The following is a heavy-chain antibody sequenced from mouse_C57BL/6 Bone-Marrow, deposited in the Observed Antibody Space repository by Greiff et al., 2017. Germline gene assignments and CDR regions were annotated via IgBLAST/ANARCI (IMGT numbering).Heavy chain of an antibody. CDR3: ARYYDYDEVDY. D-gene: IGHD2-4*01. CDR2: IDPSDSYT. J-gene: IGHJ2*01. Sequence: QVQLQQPGAELVRPGTSVKLSCKASGYTFTSYWMHWVKQRPGQGLEWIGVIDPSDSYTNYNQKFKGKATLTVDTSSSTAYMQLSSLTSEDSAVYYCARYYDYDEVDYWGQGTTLTVSS. CDR1: GYTFTSYW. V-gene: IGHV1-59*01.